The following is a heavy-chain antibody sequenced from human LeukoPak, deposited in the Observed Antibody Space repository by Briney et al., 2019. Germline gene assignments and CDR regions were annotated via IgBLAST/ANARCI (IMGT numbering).Heavy chain of an antibody. V-gene: IGHV1-8*01. J-gene: IGHJ6*02. D-gene: IGHD2-2*01. CDR2: MNPNSGNT. CDR3: ARFPFCSSTSCTKIFYYYYGMDV. CDR1: GYTFTSYD. Sequence: ASVKVSCKASGYTFTSYDINWVRQATGQGLEWMGWMNPNSGNTGYAQKFQGRVTMTRNTSISTAYMELSSLGSEDTAVYYCARFPFCSSTSCTKIFYYYYGMDVWGQGTTVTVSS.